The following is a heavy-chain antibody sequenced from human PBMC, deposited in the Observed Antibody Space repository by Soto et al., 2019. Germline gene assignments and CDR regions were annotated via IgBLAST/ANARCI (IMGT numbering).Heavy chain of an antibody. CDR3: ATDSGGSPFDY. CDR1: GFTFSSYG. Sequence: QVQLVESGGGVVQPGTSLRLSCVASGFTFSSYGMHWVRQAPGKGLEWVAVLWSDGSTKDYADSVKGRFTISRDNSKITLFLQMNSLRAADTAVYYCATDSGGSPFDYWGQGTLVTVSS. D-gene: IGHD1-26*01. V-gene: IGHV3-33*01. J-gene: IGHJ4*02. CDR2: LWSDGSTK.